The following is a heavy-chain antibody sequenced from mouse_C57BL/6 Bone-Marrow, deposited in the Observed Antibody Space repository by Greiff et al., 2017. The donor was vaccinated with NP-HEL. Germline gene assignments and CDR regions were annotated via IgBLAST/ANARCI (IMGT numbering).Heavy chain of an antibody. D-gene: IGHD2-3*01. V-gene: IGHV5-4*01. Sequence: EVQLVESGGGLVKPGGSLKLSCAASGFTFSSYAMSWVRQTPEKRLEWVATISDGGSYTYYPDNVKGRFTISRDNAKNNLYLQMSHLKSEDTAMYYCAGYSPAWFAYWGQGTLVTVSA. CDR1: GFTFSSYA. CDR3: AGYSPAWFAY. CDR2: ISDGGSYT. J-gene: IGHJ3*01.